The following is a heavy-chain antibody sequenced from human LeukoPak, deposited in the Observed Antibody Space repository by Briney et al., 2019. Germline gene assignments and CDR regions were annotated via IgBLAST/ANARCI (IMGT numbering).Heavy chain of an antibody. CDR1: GGSISSSSYY. D-gene: IGHD3-10*01. J-gene: IGHJ3*02. CDR2: IYYSGST. CDR3: ARNYGSGSYSPFDI. V-gene: IGHV4-39*07. Sequence: PSETLSLTCTVSGGSISSSSYYWGWIRQPPGKGLEWIGSIYYSGSTYYNPSLKSRVTISVDTSKNQFSLKLSSVTAADTAVYYCARNYGSGSYSPFDIWGQGTMVTVSS.